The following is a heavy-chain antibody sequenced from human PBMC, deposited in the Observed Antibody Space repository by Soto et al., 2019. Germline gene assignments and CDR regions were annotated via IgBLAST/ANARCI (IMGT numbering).Heavy chain of an antibody. J-gene: IGHJ3*01. D-gene: IGHD4-4*01. V-gene: IGHV3-23*01. Sequence: PGGSLRLSCVASGFTFSSYAMGWVRQAPGKGLEWVSAIDAGGGGTYYADSVKGRFAISRDNSKNTLYLQMNSLRAEDTAVYYCAKGGSRDGYNNAFDLWGQGTMVTVS. CDR1: GFTFSSYA. CDR2: IDAGGGGT. CDR3: AKGGSRDGYNNAFDL.